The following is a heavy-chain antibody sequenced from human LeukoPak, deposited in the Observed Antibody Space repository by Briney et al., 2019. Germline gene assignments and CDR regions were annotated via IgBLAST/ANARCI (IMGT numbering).Heavy chain of an antibody. J-gene: IGHJ3*02. CDR3: AKAPGSGSDAFDI. V-gene: IGHV3-11*04. Sequence: PGGSLRLSCAASGFTFSDYYMSWIRQAPGKGLEWVSYISSSGSTIYYADSVKGRFTISRDNAKNSLYLQMNSLRAEDTAVYYCAKAPGSGSDAFDIWGQGTMVTVSS. CDR1: GFTFSDYY. CDR2: ISSSGSTI. D-gene: IGHD3-3*01.